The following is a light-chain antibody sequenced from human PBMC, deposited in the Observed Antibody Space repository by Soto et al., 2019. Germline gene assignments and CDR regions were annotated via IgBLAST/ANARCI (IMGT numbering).Light chain of an antibody. CDR3: QQYDNVFT. J-gene: IGKJ5*01. V-gene: IGKV1-33*01. CDR1: QSISSY. CDR2: DAS. Sequence: DIQMTQSPSSLSASVGDRVIITFRASQSISSYLNWYQQKPGKAPKLLIYDASNLQTGVPSRFSGSGYGTDFTFTISSLQPEDIATYYCQQYDNVFTFGQGTRLEIK.